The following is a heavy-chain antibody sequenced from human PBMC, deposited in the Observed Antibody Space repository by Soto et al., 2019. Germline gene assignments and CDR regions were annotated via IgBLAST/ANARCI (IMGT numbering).Heavy chain of an antibody. CDR1: GGTFGSYA. J-gene: IGHJ4*02. CDR2: IIPIFGTA. Sequence: QVQLVQSGAEVKKPGSSVKVSCKASGGTFGSYAISWVRQAPGQGLEWMGGIIPIFGTANYAQKFQGRVTITADESTSTAYMELSSLRSEDTAVYYCARDWGIAVAGTAYYFDYWGQGTLVTVSS. V-gene: IGHV1-69*01. CDR3: ARDWGIAVAGTAYYFDY. D-gene: IGHD6-19*01.